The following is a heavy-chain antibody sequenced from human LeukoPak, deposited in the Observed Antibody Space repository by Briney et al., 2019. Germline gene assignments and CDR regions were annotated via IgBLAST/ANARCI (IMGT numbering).Heavy chain of an antibody. CDR1: GGSISSGGYY. CDR3: ARAYYDFWSGYWYYFDY. J-gene: IGHJ4*02. Sequence: SQTLSLTCTVSGGSISSGGYYWSWIRQHPGKGLEWIGYIYYSGSTYYNTSLKSRVTISVDTSKNQFSLKLSSVTAADTAVYYCARAYYDFWSGYWYYFDYWGQGTLVTVSS. CDR2: IYYSGST. V-gene: IGHV4-31*03. D-gene: IGHD3-3*01.